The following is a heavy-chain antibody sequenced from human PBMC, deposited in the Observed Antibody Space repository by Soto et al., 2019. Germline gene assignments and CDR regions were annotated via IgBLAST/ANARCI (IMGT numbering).Heavy chain of an antibody. D-gene: IGHD6-13*01. CDR3: ARGPYSTYSSKEIVRFDY. CDR2: ISSSSTI. CDR1: GFTFSSYS. J-gene: IGHJ4*02. V-gene: IGHV3-48*02. Sequence: GGSLRLSCAASGFTFSSYSMNWVRQAPGKGLEWVSYISSSSTIYYADSVKGRFTISRDNAKNSLYLQMNSLRDEDTAVYYCARGPYSTYSSKEIVRFDYWGQGTLVTVSS.